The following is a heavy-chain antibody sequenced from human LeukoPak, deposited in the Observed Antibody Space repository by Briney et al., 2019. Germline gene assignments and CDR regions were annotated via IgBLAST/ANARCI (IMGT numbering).Heavy chain of an antibody. V-gene: IGHV3-30-3*01. D-gene: IGHD2-8*01. Sequence: PGRSLRLSCAASGFTFSSYAMHWVRQAPGKGLEWVAVISYDGSNKYYADSVKGRFTISRDNSKNTLYLQMNSLRAEDTAVYYCARANGKSGGGYQWDYWAQETRVTASS. CDR3: ARANGKSGGGYQWDY. CDR2: ISYDGSNK. CDR1: GFTFSSYA. J-gene: IGHJ4*02.